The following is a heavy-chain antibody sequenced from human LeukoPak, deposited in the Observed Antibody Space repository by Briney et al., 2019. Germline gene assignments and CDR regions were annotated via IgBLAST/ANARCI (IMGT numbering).Heavy chain of an antibody. CDR1: GYTFTAYY. V-gene: IGHV1-2*02. CDR3: ARETGQFEHDS. Sequence: ASVKVSFKAYGYTFTAYYMHWVRQAPGQGPEWMGWINPKSGDTNYAQKFQGRVTMTRDTSISTGYMELSRLTSDDTAVYYCARETGQFEHDSWGQGTLVTVSS. D-gene: IGHD5-24*01. J-gene: IGHJ4*02. CDR2: INPKSGDT.